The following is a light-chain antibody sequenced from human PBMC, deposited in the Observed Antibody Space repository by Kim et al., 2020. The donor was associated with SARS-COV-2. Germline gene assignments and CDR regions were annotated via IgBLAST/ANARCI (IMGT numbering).Light chain of an antibody. Sequence: ASVGDTVTVTCRASQRINNWLAWYQQKPGEAPKLLIFAASTLRSGVPSRFSGTGSGTDFSLTITNLQPDDFATYYCQQADSFPRTFGQGTKVDIK. CDR2: AAS. V-gene: IGKV1-12*01. CDR1: QRINNW. CDR3: QQADSFPRT. J-gene: IGKJ1*01.